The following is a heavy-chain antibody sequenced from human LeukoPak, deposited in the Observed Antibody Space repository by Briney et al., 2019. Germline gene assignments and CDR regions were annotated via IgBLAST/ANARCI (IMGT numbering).Heavy chain of an antibody. CDR1: GFTFSSYA. J-gene: IGHJ3*01. CDR2: ISDSGDDT. CDR3: AKDRRTLDAFDV. Sequence: GRSLRLSCAASGFTFSSYAMSWVSQDPGNGLEWVSGISDSGDDTYYADSVKGRFTISRDNSKNTLYLQMNSLRVEDTAVYNCAKDRRTLDAFDVWGQGTMVTVSS. V-gene: IGHV3-23*01.